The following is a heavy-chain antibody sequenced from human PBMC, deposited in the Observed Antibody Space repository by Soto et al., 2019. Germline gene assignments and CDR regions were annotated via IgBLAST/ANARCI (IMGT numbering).Heavy chain of an antibody. J-gene: IGHJ3*02. CDR2: IYYSGTT. CDR3: ARTRDGNNSDGFDI. V-gene: IGHV4-59*01. CDR1: GGSISNYY. Sequence: PSETLSLTCTVSGGSISNYYWSWIRQPPGKGLEWIGSIYYSGTTNYNPSLKSRVTISVDTSKNQFSLKLSSVTAADTAVYYCARTRDGNNSDGFDIWGQGTTVTVSS.